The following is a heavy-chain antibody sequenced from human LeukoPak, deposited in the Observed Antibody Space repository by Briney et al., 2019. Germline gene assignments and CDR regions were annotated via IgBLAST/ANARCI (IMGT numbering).Heavy chain of an antibody. J-gene: IGHJ4*02. CDR2: INPNSGGT. CDR3: ARDYYDSSGHPHPPFDY. V-gene: IGHV1-2*02. Sequence: GASVKVSCKASGYTFTVYYMHWVRQAPGQGLEWMGWINPNSGGTNYAQKFQGRVTMTRDTSISTAYMELSRLRSDDTAVYHCARDYYDSSGHPHPPFDYWGQGTLVTVSS. CDR1: GYTFTVYY. D-gene: IGHD3-22*01.